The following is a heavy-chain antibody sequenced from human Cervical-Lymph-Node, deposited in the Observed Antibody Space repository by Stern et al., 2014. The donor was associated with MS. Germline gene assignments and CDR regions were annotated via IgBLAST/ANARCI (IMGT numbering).Heavy chain of an antibody. CDR2: INPSGDST. CDR1: GYTFTNYY. J-gene: IGHJ4*02. CDR3: ARDSGHYGAHY. Sequence: QLVQSGAEVKKPGASVKVSCKASGYTFTNYYMHWVRQAPGQGLEWMGTINPSGDSTAYAQKFQGRVTMTRDTSTSTDYMELSSLRSEDTALYYCARDSGHYGAHYWGQGTLVTVSS. D-gene: IGHD4-17*01. V-gene: IGHV1-46*01.